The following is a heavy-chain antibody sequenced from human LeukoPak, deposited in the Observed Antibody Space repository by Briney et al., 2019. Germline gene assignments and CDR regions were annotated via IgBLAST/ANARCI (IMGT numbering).Heavy chain of an antibody. CDR2: INHSGST. CDR3: ARGGPLVSIRGAAWFDP. CDR1: GGSFSGYY. J-gene: IGHJ5*02. D-gene: IGHD2-21*01. V-gene: IGHV4-34*01. Sequence: SETLSLTCAVYGGSFSGYYWSWIRQPPGKGLEWIGEINHSGSTNYNPSLKSRVTISVDTSKNQFSLKLSSVTAADTAVYYCARGGPLVSIRGAAWFDPWGQGTLVTVSS.